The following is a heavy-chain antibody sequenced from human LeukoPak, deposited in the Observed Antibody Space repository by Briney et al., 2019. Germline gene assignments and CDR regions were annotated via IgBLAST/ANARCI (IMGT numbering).Heavy chain of an antibody. Sequence: GASVKVSCKASGYTFTSYGISWVRQAPGQGLEWMGWINPNSGGTNYAQKFQGRVTMTRDTSISTAYMELSRLRSDDTAVYYCARAHCSGGSCLYYFDYWGQGTLVTVSS. V-gene: IGHV1-2*02. D-gene: IGHD2-15*01. CDR2: INPNSGGT. CDR1: GYTFTSYG. CDR3: ARAHCSGGSCLYYFDY. J-gene: IGHJ4*02.